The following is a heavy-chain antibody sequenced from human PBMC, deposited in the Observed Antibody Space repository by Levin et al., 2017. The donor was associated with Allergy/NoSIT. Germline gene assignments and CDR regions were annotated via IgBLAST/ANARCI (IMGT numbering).Heavy chain of an antibody. CDR1: GFILRTSD. D-gene: IGHD7-27*01. V-gene: IGHV3-48*01. CDR2: ITKPSRTI. Sequence: GESLKISCAASGFILRTSDMNWVRQAPGKGLEWISFITKPSRTISYADSVKGRFTVSRDNAKNLLYLDMNSLRAEDPAVDYCVTDESGDEDFDYWGQGTLVTVSS. CDR3: VTDESGDEDFDY. J-gene: IGHJ4*02.